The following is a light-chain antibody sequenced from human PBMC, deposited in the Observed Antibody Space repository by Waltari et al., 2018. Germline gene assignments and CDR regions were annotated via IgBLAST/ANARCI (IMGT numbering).Light chain of an antibody. Sequence: QSALTQPASVSGSPGQSITISCTGTSSDVGGYNYVSWYQQHPGKAPKLMIYEVSNRPSGVSNRFSAAKSGNTASLTISVLQAEDEADYYCSSYTISSTLVFGGGTKLTVL. V-gene: IGLV2-14*01. CDR1: SSDVGGYNY. CDR2: EVS. J-gene: IGLJ2*01. CDR3: SSYTISSTLV.